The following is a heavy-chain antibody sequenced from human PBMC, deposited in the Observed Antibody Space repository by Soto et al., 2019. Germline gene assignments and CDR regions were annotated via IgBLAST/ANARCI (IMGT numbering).Heavy chain of an antibody. J-gene: IGHJ4*02. CDR1: GGTFSSYT. CDR3: ARCSSGYYPFDY. D-gene: IGHD3-22*01. CDR2: IIPILGIA. V-gene: IGHV1-69*02. Sequence: QVQLVQSGAEVKKPGSSVKVSCKASGGTFSSYTISWVRQAPGQGLEWMGRIIPILGIANYAQKFQGRVPITADKSTSTAYMELSSLSSEDTAVYYCARCSSGYYPFDYWGQGTLVTVSS.